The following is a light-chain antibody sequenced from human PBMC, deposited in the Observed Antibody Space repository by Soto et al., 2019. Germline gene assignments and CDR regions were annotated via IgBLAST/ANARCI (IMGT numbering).Light chain of an antibody. CDR1: QSISSW. Sequence: MTQAPCTLSAAVGDIVTITCRASQSISSWLAWYQQKPGKAPKLLIYKASSLESGVPSRFSGSGSGTEFTLTISTMQPDDLATHHCQHSTAPTPPFGPGTKVDIK. J-gene: IGKJ1*01. V-gene: IGKV1-5*03. CDR3: QHSTAPTPP. CDR2: KAS.